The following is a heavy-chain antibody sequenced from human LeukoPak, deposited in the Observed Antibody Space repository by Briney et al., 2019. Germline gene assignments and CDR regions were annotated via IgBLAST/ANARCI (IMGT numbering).Heavy chain of an antibody. V-gene: IGHV1-24*01. CDR3: ATGPLYYDSSGLDY. D-gene: IGHD3-22*01. J-gene: IGHJ4*02. CDR1: GYTLTELS. CDR2: FDPEDGET. Sequence: ASVRVSCKVSGYTLTELSMHWVRQAPGKGLEWMGGFDPEDGETIYAQKFQGRVTMTEDTSTDTAYMELSSLRSEDTAVYYCATGPLYYDSSGLDYWGQGTLVTVSS.